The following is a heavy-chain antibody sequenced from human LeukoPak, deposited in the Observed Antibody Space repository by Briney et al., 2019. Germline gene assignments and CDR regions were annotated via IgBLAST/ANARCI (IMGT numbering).Heavy chain of an antibody. D-gene: IGHD4-17*01. Sequence: GGSLRLSCAASGFTFCSYGMHWVRQAPAKGLEWVAIISYDGSNKYYADSVKGRFTISRDNSKNTLYLQMNSLRAEDTAVYYCAKSTTVTQRGYFDYWGQGTLVTVSS. CDR2: ISYDGSNK. V-gene: IGHV3-30*18. CDR3: AKSTTVTQRGYFDY. CDR1: GFTFCSYG. J-gene: IGHJ4*02.